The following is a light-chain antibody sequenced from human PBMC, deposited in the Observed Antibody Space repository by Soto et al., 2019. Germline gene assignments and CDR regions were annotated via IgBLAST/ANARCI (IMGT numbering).Light chain of an antibody. CDR2: GAS. V-gene: IGKV3-15*01. Sequence: EIVMTQSPATLSVSPGERATLSCRASQSVSSSLAWYQQKPGQAPRLLIYGASTRATGFPARFSGSGSGTEFTPTISSLQSEDFAVYYCQQYNNWWTFGQGTKVDIK. CDR1: QSVSSS. J-gene: IGKJ1*01. CDR3: QQYNNWWT.